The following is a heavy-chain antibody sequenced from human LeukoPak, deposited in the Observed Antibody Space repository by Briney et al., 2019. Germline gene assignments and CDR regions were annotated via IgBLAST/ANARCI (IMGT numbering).Heavy chain of an antibody. Sequence: SETLSLTCTVSGGSVSSGSSYWSWIRQPPGKGLEWIGEIYHSGSTNYNPSLKSRVTISVDKSKNQFSLKLSSVTAADTAVYYCAVGRYSPFHYYYYGMDVWGQGTTVTVSS. D-gene: IGHD3-16*02. J-gene: IGHJ6*02. CDR1: GGSVSSGSSY. CDR2: IYHSGST. CDR3: AVGRYSPFHYYYYGMDV. V-gene: IGHV4-61*01.